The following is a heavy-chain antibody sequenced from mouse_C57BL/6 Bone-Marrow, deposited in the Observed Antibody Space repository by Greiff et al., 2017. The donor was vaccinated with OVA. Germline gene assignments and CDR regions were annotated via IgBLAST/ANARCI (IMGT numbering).Heavy chain of an antibody. V-gene: IGHV5-17*01. CDR1: GFTFSDYG. D-gene: IGHD1-1*01. CDR2: ISSGSSTI. CDR3: ARRPTVVPDYFDY. J-gene: IGHJ2*01. Sequence: EVQLVESGGGLVKPGGSLKLSCAASGFTFSDYGLHWVRQAPEKGLEWVAYISSGSSTIYYADTVKGRFTISRDNAKNTLFLQMTSLRSEDTAMYYCARRPTVVPDYFDYWGQGTTLTVSS.